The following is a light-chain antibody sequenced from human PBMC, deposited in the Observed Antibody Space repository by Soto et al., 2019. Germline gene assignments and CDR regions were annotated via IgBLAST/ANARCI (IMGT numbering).Light chain of an antibody. J-gene: IGKJ5*01. CDR3: QQRSNWPPIT. CDR2: DTS. V-gene: IGKV3-11*01. Sequence: ETVLTQSPDTLSFSPGERACLSCMASQSVRNYLAWHQQKAGQAPRLLIYDTSNRATDIPARFSGSGSGTDFTLTISRLEPEDFAVYYCQQRSNWPPITFGQGTRLEN. CDR1: QSVRNY.